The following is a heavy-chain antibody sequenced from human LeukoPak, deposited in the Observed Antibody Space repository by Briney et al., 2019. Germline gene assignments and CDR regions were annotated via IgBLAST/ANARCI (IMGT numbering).Heavy chain of an antibody. CDR3: ARLHRVGATTGDAFDI. Sequence: SETLSLTCTVSGGSISSYYWSWIRQPPGKGLEWIGYIYYSGSTNYNPSLKSRVTISVDTSKNQFSLKLSSVTAADTAVYYCARLHRVGATTGDAFDIWGQGTMVTVSS. CDR1: GGSISSYY. CDR2: IYYSGST. J-gene: IGHJ3*02. V-gene: IGHV4-59*01. D-gene: IGHD1-26*01.